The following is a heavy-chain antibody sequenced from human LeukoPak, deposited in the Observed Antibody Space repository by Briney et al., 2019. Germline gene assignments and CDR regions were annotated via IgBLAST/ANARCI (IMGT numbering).Heavy chain of an antibody. Sequence: GASVKVSCKASGHTFTNYYMHWVRQAPGQGLEWMGIINPSGVSTTYAQKFQGRVTITADESTSTAYMELSSLRSEDTAVYYCASAKYYDILTGYPKPYYYYGMDVWGQGTTVTVSS. J-gene: IGHJ6*02. CDR1: GHTFTNYY. V-gene: IGHV1-46*01. CDR3: ASAKYYDILTGYPKPYYYYGMDV. CDR2: INPSGVST. D-gene: IGHD3-9*01.